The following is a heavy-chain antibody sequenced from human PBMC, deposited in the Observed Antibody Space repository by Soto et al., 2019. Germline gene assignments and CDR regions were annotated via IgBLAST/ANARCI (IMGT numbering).Heavy chain of an antibody. CDR2: MYYSGST. Sequence: SETLSLTCTVSGGSIRSYYWSWIRQPPGKGLEWIGYMYYSGSTNYNPSLKSRVTISVDTSRNQFSLKLSSVTAADTALYYCSGGSSWPWDFDYWGQGTLVTVSS. D-gene: IGHD6-13*01. V-gene: IGHV4-59*01. J-gene: IGHJ4*02. CDR1: GGSIRSYY. CDR3: SGGSSWPWDFDY.